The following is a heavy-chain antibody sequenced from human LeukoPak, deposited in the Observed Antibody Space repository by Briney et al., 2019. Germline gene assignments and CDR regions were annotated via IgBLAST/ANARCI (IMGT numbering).Heavy chain of an antibody. J-gene: IGHJ4*02. CDR2: INPNSGGT. V-gene: IGHV1-2*02. CDR3: ASLGYCSSTSCYPSRY. D-gene: IGHD2-2*01. Sequence: ASVKVSCKASGYTLTGYYMHWVRQAPGQGLEWMGWINPNSGGTNYAQKFQGRVTMTRDTSISTAYMELSRLRSDDTAVYYCASLGYCSSTSCYPSRYWGQGTLVTVSS. CDR1: GYTLTGYY.